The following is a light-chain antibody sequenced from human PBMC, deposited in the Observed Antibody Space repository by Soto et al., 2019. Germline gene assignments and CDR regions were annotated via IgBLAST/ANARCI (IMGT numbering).Light chain of an antibody. CDR2: KAS. J-gene: IGKJ2*01. CDR1: QNIVGW. V-gene: IGKV1-5*03. CDR3: QQYQTYPYT. Sequence: DIQMTQSPSTLSASVGDRVSITCRASQNIVGWLAWYQQKPGEAPKLLIYKASTLESGVPLRFSGSGSGTEFTLTFSSLQPDDFATYYCQQYQTYPYTFGQGTKLEIK.